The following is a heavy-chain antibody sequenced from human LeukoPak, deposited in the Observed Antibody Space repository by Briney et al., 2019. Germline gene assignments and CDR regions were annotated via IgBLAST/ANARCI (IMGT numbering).Heavy chain of an antibody. D-gene: IGHD3-22*01. CDR2: IRYDGSNK. V-gene: IGHV3-30*02. Sequence: HPGGSLRLSCAASGFTFSSYGMHWVRQAPGKGLEWVAFIRYDGSNKYYADSVKGRFTISRDNSKDTLYLQMNSLRAEDTAVYYCAKDILDSSGYSGGFDYWGQGTLVTVSS. J-gene: IGHJ4*02. CDR1: GFTFSSYG. CDR3: AKDILDSSGYSGGFDY.